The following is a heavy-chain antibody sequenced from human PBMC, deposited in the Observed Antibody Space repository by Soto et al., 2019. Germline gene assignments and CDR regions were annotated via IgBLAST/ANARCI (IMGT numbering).Heavy chain of an antibody. D-gene: IGHD3-9*01. CDR2: INHIGTT. V-gene: IGHV4-34*01. CDR3: ARAYYDVLRGDSVAHGVDV. J-gene: IGHJ3*01. Sequence: QVQLQQWGAGLLKPLETLSLTCVVYGGSFSGYYWTWIRQPPGKGLEWIGEINHIGTTNYNPSLERRVTMSADTSKNQVSLRLTSATAADTAVYYCARAYYDVLRGDSVAHGVDVWGQGTMVIVSS. CDR1: GGSFSGYY.